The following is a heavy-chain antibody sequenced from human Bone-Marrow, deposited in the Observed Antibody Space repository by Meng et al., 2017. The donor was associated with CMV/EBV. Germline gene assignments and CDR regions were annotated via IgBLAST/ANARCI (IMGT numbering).Heavy chain of an antibody. CDR2: ISYDGSNK. CDR1: GFTFSSYA. D-gene: IGHD2/OR15-2a*01. CDR3: AREDDYFYYYYGMDV. J-gene: IGHJ6*02. V-gene: IGHV3-30*04. Sequence: LYLTCAASGFTFSSYAMHWVRQAPGKGLEWVAVISYDGSNKYYADSVKGRFTISRDNSKNTLYLQMNSLRAEDTAVYYCAREDDYFYYYYGMDVWGQGTTVTVSS.